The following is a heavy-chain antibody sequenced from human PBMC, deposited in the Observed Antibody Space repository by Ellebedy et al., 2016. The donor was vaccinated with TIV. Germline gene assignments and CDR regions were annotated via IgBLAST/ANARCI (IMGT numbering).Heavy chain of an antibody. CDR3: AKGNYGDGPTDY. D-gene: IGHD4/OR15-4a*01. Sequence: ASVKVSCXASGYTFTSYSIHWVRQAPGQRLEWMGWINGGNGDTKYSQKLQGRVTFTRDTSASTAYMEVRSLRSEDTAVYYCAKGNYGDGPTDYWGQGTLVTVSS. J-gene: IGHJ4*02. CDR2: INGGNGDT. CDR1: GYTFTSYS. V-gene: IGHV1-3*01.